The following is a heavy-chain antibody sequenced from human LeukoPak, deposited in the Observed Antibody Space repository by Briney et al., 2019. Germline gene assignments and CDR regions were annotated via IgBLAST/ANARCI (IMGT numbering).Heavy chain of an antibody. J-gene: IGHJ4*02. V-gene: IGHV3-23*01. D-gene: IGHD4-17*01. Sequence: GGPLRLSCAASGFTFSSYSMNWVRQAPGKGLEWVSAISGSGGSTYYADSVKGRFTIFRDNSKNTLYLQMNSLRAEDTAVYYCAKAGGHDYGDPFDYWGQGTLVTVSS. CDR2: ISGSGGST. CDR1: GFTFSSYS. CDR3: AKAGGHDYGDPFDY.